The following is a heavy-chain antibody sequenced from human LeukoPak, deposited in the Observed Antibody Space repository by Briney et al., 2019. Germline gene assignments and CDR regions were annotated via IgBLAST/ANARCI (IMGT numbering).Heavy chain of an antibody. CDR2: ITGDGSGA. CDR3: ARFAVTTAGDY. V-gene: IGHV3-74*01. J-gene: IGHJ4*02. D-gene: IGHD1-1*01. CDR1: GLTFSSYW. Sequence: GGSLRLSCEASGLTFSSYWMHWVRQAPGKGLVWVSRITGDGSGANYADSVKGRFTISRDNAKNTLYLEMNSLRAEDTAVYYCARFAVTTAGDYWGQGTLVTVSS.